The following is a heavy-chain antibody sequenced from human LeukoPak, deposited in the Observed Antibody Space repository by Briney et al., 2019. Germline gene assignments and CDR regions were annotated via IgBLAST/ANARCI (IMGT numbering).Heavy chain of an antibody. CDR1: GGSVGSDDYY. D-gene: IGHD2/OR15-2a*01. J-gene: IGHJ4*02. Sequence: SETLSLTCTVSGGSVGSDDYYWNWIRQSPGKDLEWIGYIYYNGNTYYNPSLRSRVTISLDTFRNHFTLNLSSVTAADTAMYYCARGGLNSLLPYWGQGTLVAVSS. CDR3: ARGGLNSLLPY. V-gene: IGHV4-30-4*01. CDR2: IYYNGNT.